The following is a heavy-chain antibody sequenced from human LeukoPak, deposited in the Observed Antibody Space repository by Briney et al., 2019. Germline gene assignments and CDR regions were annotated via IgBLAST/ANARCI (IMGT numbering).Heavy chain of an antibody. Sequence: QAGGSLRLSCTVSGFTVSSNSMSWVRQAPGKGLEWVSFIYSDNTHYSDSVKGRFTISRDNSKNTLYLQMNSLRAEDTAAYYCARRAGAYSHPYDYWGQGTLVTVSS. CDR2: IYSDNT. D-gene: IGHD4/OR15-4a*01. J-gene: IGHJ4*02. CDR1: GFTVSSNS. V-gene: IGHV3-53*01. CDR3: ARRAGAYSHPYDY.